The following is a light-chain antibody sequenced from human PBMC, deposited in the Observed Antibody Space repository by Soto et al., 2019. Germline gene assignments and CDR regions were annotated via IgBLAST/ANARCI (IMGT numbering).Light chain of an antibody. CDR2: NNN. J-gene: IGLJ7*01. CDR1: TSNVGTNS. Sequence: QSVLTQPPSASGTPGPRVTISCSGSTSNVGTNSVIWYQQLPGLAPKLLLYNNNHRPSGVPDRFSGSKSGTSASLAISGLQAEDEADYYCAAWYDSLNGHAVFGGGTQLTVL. V-gene: IGLV1-44*01. CDR3: AAWYDSLNGHAV.